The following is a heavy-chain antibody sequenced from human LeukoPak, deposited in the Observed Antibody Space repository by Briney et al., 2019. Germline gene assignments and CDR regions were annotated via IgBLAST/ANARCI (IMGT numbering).Heavy chain of an antibody. D-gene: IGHD6-6*01. CDR2: ISSGGYTI. V-gene: IGHV3-11*01. CDR3: ARALVQSSSYDAFDI. J-gene: IGHJ3*02. CDR1: GFTFSDYY. Sequence: GGSLRLSCVASGFTFSDYYMSWIRQTPGKGLEWVSYISSGGYTIYYTDSAKGRFTISRDNAKDSLYLQMNSLRAEDTAMYYCARALVQSSSYDAFDIWGQGTMVSVSS.